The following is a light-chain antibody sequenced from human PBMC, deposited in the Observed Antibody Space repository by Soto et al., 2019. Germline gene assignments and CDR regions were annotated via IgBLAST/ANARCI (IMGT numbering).Light chain of an antibody. Sequence: IQMTQSPSSLSASVGDRGTITCQASQDITNYLNWYQQKPVKAPKLLCYDASNLETGVPSRFSGGRSGTHVTFTITSLQPEDTATYYCQQYDTLPLTFGGGTKVEIK. CDR3: QQYDTLPLT. J-gene: IGKJ4*02. CDR1: QDITNY. CDR2: DAS. V-gene: IGKV1-33*01.